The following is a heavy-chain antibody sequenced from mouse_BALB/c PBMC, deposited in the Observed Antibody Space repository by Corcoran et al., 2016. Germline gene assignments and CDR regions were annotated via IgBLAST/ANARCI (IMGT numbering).Heavy chain of an antibody. Sequence: QVQLQQSGPELVKPGASVKMSCKASGYTFTDYVISWVKQRTGQGLEWIGEIYPGSGSTYYNEKFKGKATLTADKSSNTAYMQLSSLTSEDSAVYFCARYGTATSYWYFDVWGAGTTVTVSS. CDR1: GYTFTDYV. V-gene: IGHV1-81*01. CDR3: ARYGTATSYWYFDV. D-gene: IGHD1-2*01. J-gene: IGHJ1*01. CDR2: IYPGSGST.